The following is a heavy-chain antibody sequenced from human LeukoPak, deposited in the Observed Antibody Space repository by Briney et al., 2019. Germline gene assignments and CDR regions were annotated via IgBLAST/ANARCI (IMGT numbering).Heavy chain of an antibody. Sequence: ASVKVSCKASGYTFTSYGINWVRQAPGQGLEWMGWISAYNGDTNYAQKLQGRVTMTTDTSTSTAYMELSRLRSDDTAVYYCARAGQWLLLYYFDYWGQGTLVTVSS. D-gene: IGHD6-19*01. CDR1: GYTFTSYG. J-gene: IGHJ4*02. CDR3: ARAGQWLLLYYFDY. V-gene: IGHV1-18*01. CDR2: ISAYNGDT.